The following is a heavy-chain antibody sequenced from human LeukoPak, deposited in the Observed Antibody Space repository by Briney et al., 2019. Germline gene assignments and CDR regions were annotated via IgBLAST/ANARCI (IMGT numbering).Heavy chain of an antibody. J-gene: IGHJ4*02. V-gene: IGHV3-23*01. D-gene: IGHD1-26*01. Sequence: GGSLRLSCAASGFTFTNYAMTWVRQAPGKGLEWVSSISASGVMTYYADSVKGRFTVSRDTSKNSLYLQMSSLTAADAAVYYCAKDRSIGTYYTFDHWGQGTLVTVSS. CDR2: ISASGVMT. CDR1: GFTFTNYA. CDR3: AKDRSIGTYYTFDH.